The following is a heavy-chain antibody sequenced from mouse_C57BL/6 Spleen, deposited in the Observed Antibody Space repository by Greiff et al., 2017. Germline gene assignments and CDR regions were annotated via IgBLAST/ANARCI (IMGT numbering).Heavy chain of an antibody. CDR2: IYPGDGDT. V-gene: IGHV1-80*01. Sequence: QVQLQQSGAELVKPGASVKISCKASGYAFSSYWMNWVKQRPGKGLEWIGQIYPGDGDTNYNGKFKGKATLTADKSSSTAYMQRSSLTSEDSAVYFCARGAAQVYYFDYWGQGTTLTVSS. CDR3: ARGAAQVYYFDY. D-gene: IGHD3-2*02. J-gene: IGHJ2*01. CDR1: GYAFSSYW.